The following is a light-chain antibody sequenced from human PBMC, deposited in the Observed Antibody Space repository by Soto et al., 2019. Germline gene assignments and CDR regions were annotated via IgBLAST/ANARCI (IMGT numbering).Light chain of an antibody. J-gene: IGKJ2*03. CDR2: GAS. CDR1: QSVNSKY. V-gene: IGKV3-20*01. CDR3: QQYVASGPYS. Sequence: IVLTQSPGTLSLSPGERATLSCRASQSVNSKYLAWYQQKPGQTPRLLIYGASSRATGTPDRFSGSGSGTDFTLTISGLEAEDFAVYYCQQYVASGPYSFGQGTNVEIK.